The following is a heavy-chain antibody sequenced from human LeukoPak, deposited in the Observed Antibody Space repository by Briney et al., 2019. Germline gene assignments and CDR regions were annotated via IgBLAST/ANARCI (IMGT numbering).Heavy chain of an antibody. Sequence: SGTLSLTCTVSGGSISTNMWWRWVRQTPGKGLEWIGEAYHGGSTNYNPSLKSRVTISLDKSKNQFSLTLSSVTAADTAVYYCARDSSIVGTTGAFDIWSQGTMVTVSS. J-gene: IGHJ3*02. D-gene: IGHD1-26*01. V-gene: IGHV4-4*02. CDR2: AYHGGST. CDR3: ARDSSIVGTTGAFDI. CDR1: GGSISTNMW.